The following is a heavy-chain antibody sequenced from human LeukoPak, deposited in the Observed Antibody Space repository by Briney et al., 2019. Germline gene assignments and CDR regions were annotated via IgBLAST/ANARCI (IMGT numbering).Heavy chain of an antibody. V-gene: IGHV3-53*01. Sequence: GGSLRLSCAASGFTFSSYTMSWVRQAPGKGLEWVSVIYSGGSTYYADSVKGRFTISRDKSKSTLYLQMTSLRVEDTAVYYCARVASTGPYFYGVDVWGQGTTVTVSS. CDR2: IYSGGST. J-gene: IGHJ6*02. CDR3: ARVASTGPYFYGVDV. CDR1: GFTFSSYT.